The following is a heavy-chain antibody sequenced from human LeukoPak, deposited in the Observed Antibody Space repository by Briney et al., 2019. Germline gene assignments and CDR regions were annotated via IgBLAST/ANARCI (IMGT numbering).Heavy chain of an antibody. D-gene: IGHD3-10*01. CDR3: ARDPGQTSVRGVNLDY. CDR1: GYTFSSCG. CDR2: ISPYNGNT. Sequence: ASVNLTCKASGYTFSSCGNSWVRQAPGQGLEWMGWISPYNGNTKYTQKFQGRVTMATDTPTSTAYMELKSLRSDDTAVYYCARDPGQTSVRGVNLDYWGQGTTVIVSS. J-gene: IGHJ4*01. V-gene: IGHV1-18*01.